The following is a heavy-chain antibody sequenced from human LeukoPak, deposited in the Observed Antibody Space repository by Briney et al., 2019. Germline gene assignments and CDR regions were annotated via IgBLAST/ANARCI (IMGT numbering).Heavy chain of an antibody. V-gene: IGHV3-7*01. D-gene: IGHD1-26*01. CDR3: ARGTYGLRIDNWFDP. J-gene: IGHJ5*02. Sequence: PGGSLRLSCAASGFIFSHYWMTWVRQAPGKGLEWVANIKEDGSEKYYVDSVEGRFTISRDNAKNSLYLQMNSLRAEDTAVYYCARGTYGLRIDNWFDPWGQGTLVTVSS. CDR2: IKEDGSEK. CDR1: GFIFSHYW.